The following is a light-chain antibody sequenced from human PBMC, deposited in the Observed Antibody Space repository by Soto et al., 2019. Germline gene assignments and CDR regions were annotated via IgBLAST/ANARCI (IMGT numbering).Light chain of an antibody. CDR3: QQYGSSPVT. V-gene: IGKV3-20*01. CDR1: RSFSSSY. Sequence: EVVLTQSPGTLSLSPGESATLSCRASRSFSSSYLAWYQQKPGQAPRLLIYGASSRATGVADRFSGSGSGTDFTLTISSLEPEDFAVYYCQQYGSSPVTFGQGTKVEIK. J-gene: IGKJ1*01. CDR2: GAS.